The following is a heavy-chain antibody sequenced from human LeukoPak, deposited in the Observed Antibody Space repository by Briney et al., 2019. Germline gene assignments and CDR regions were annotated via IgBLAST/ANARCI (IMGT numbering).Heavy chain of an antibody. CDR2: INDNSGGT. CDR1: GYTFTSYY. V-gene: IGHV1-2*02. D-gene: IGHD3-22*01. Sequence: ASVKVSCKASGYTFTSYYIHWVRHASGQGLEWMGWINDNSGGTNYAQKFQGRVTMTRDTSISTVYMELSRLTSDDTAVYYCARELPHYYDSSDYYFDAFDIWGQGTMVTVSS. J-gene: IGHJ3*02. CDR3: ARELPHYYDSSDYYFDAFDI.